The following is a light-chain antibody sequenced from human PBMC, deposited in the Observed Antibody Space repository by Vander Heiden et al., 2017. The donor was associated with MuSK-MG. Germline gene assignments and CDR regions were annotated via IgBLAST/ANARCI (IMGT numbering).Light chain of an antibody. Sequence: GSPGQSITISCTGTSSDVGGYNYVSWYQQHPGKAPKLMIYDVSNRPSGVSNRFSASKSGNTASLTISGLQAEDEAYYYCSSYTSSSTYVFGTGTKLTVL. CDR3: SSYTSSSTYV. CDR2: DVS. CDR1: SSDVGGYNY. J-gene: IGLJ1*01. V-gene: IGLV2-14*04.